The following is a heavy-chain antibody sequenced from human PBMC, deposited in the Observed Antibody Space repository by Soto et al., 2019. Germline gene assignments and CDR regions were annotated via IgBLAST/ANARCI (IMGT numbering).Heavy chain of an antibody. J-gene: IGHJ6*02. D-gene: IGHD6-13*01. V-gene: IGHV4-31*03. CDR1: GGSISSGGYY. Sequence: QVQLQESGPGLVKPSQTLSLTCTVSGGSISSGGYYWSWIRQHPGKGLEWIGYIYYSGSTYYNPSLKSRVTISVDTSKNQISLKLSSVTAADTAVYYYATSQLAIAAAGTYYYGMDVWGQGTTVTVSS. CDR3: ATSQLAIAAAGTYYYGMDV. CDR2: IYYSGST.